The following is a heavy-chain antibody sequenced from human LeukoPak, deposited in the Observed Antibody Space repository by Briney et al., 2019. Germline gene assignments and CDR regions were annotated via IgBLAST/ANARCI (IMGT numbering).Heavy chain of an antibody. V-gene: IGHV3-7*03. CDR2: IKQDGSEI. CDR1: GFTISSYW. CDR3: ARVGVVIIVAYRQYMDV. J-gene: IGHJ6*02. D-gene: IGHD3-3*01. Sequence: GGSLRLSCAASGFTISSYWMSWVRQAPGKGLEWVANIKQDGSEISYVDSVKGRFTISRDNAKNSLYLQMNSLRAEVTAVYYCARVGVVIIVAYRQYMDVWGQGTTVTVSS.